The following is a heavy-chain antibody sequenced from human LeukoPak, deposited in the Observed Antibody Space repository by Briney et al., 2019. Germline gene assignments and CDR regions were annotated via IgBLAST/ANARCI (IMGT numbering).Heavy chain of an antibody. J-gene: IGHJ4*02. CDR3: AKVAHYYGSGSYYEYYFDY. D-gene: IGHD3-10*01. CDR1: GFAFSSNS. CDR2: ISSSSTTT. V-gene: IGHV3-48*01. Sequence: GGSLRLSCAASGFAFSSNSMNWVLQAAGKGLEWISYISSSSTTTYYADSVKGRFTISRDNSKNTLYLQMNSLRAEDTAVYYCAKVAHYYGSGSYYEYYFDYWGQGTLVTVSS.